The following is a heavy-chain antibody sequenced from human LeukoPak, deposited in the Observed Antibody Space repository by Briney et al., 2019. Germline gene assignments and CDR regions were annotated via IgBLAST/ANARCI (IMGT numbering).Heavy chain of an antibody. V-gene: IGHV4-59*08. J-gene: IGHJ4*02. CDR2: IYYSGST. Sequence: PSETLSLTCTVSGGSISSYYWSWIRQPPGKGLEWIGYIYYSGSTNYNPSLKSRVTISVETSKNQFSLKLSSVTAADTAVYYCGRQPCSGGSCSHGGYFDYWGQGTLVTVSS. D-gene: IGHD2-15*01. CDR3: GRQPCSGGSCSHGGYFDY. CDR1: GGSISSYY.